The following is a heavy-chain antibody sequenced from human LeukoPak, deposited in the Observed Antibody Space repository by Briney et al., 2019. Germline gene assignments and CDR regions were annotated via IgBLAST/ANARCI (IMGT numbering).Heavy chain of an antibody. CDR1: GGSISSGSYY. CDR3: AKRGPYYYGSGSYYKGAQYYFDS. D-gene: IGHD3-10*01. V-gene: IGHV4-39*07. J-gene: IGHJ4*02. Sequence: SETLSLTCTVSGGSISSGSYYWSWIRQPPGKGLEWIGEINHSGSINYNPSLKSRVTISVDTSKNQFSLKLSSVTAADTAVYYCAKRGPYYYGSGSYYKGAQYYFDSWGQGPLVTVSS. CDR2: INHSGSI.